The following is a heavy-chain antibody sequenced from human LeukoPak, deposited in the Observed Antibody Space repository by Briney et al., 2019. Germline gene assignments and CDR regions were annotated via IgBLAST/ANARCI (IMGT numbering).Heavy chain of an antibody. V-gene: IGHV3-30-3*01. CDR1: GFTFSSYA. CDR2: ISYDGSNK. D-gene: IGHD6-19*01. Sequence: GGPLRLSCAASGFTFSSYAMHWVRQAPGKGLEWVAVISYDGSNKYYADSVKGRFTISRDNSKNTLYLQMNSLRAEDTAVYYCARGGVYSSGSYYLYYFDYWGQGTLVTVSS. J-gene: IGHJ4*02. CDR3: ARGGVYSSGSYYLYYFDY.